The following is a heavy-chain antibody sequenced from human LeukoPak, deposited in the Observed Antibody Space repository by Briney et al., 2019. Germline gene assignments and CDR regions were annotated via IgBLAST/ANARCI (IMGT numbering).Heavy chain of an antibody. CDR3: ARGRTTGTTIDY. V-gene: IGHV1-18*01. CDR2: ISAYNGHT. D-gene: IGHD1-1*01. J-gene: IGHJ4*02. CDR1: GYIFTSYG. Sequence: APVRVSCKASGYIFTSYGISWVRQAPGQGLEWMGWISAYNGHTNSAQKFQGRVTMTTDTSTSTAYMELSSLRSEDTAVYYCARGRTTGTTIDYWGQGTLVTVSS.